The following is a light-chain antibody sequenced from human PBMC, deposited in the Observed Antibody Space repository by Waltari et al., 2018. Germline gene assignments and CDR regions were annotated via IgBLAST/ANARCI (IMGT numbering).Light chain of an antibody. CDR1: QSVSRY. CDR3: YQYDSGYS. J-gene: IGKJ2*03. V-gene: IGKV3D-20*02. CDR2: EIS. Sequence: VILTQSPATLSLSQGERATLSCRASQSVSRYLAWYHQKPGQAPRLLIYEISRRATGISDRRSGGGSGTDFTLTISSLESEDLGVYYCYQYDSGYSFGQGTKVEIK.